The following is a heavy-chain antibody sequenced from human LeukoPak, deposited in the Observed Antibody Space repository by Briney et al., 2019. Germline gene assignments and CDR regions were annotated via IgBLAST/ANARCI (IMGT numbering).Heavy chain of an antibody. CDR3: ARRRYYDGSGYLE. V-gene: IGHV4-39*01. CDR1: GDSISRSDSY. D-gene: IGHD3-22*01. Sequence: KTSETLSLTCSVSGDSISRSDSYWDWIRQPPGKGQEWIGTIYYSGRTYYSPSLKSRVTMSVDTPNNQFSLNLRSVTAADTAVYYCARRRYYDGSGYLEWGQGTLLSVSS. J-gene: IGHJ1*01. CDR2: IYYSGRT.